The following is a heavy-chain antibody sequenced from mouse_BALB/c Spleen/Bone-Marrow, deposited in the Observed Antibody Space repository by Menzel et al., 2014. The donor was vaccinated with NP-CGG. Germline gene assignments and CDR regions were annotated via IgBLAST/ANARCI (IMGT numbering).Heavy chain of an antibody. D-gene: IGHD2-3*01. Sequence: EVQVVESGGGLAQPGGSLRLSRATSGFTFXDYYMSWVRQPPGKALEWLGFIRNKANGYTTEYSASVKGRFTISRDNSKSILYLQMNTLRAEDSATYYCARYDVYYYFDYWGQGTTLTVSS. J-gene: IGHJ2*01. CDR2: IRNKANGYTT. CDR3: ARYDVYYYFDY. CDR1: GFTFXDYY. V-gene: IGHV7-3*02.